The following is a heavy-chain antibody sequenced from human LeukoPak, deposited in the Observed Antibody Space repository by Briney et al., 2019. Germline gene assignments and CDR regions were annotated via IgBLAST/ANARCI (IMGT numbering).Heavy chain of an antibody. V-gene: IGHV3-23*01. J-gene: IGHJ4*02. CDR1: GFTFSSYA. CDR3: AQGGRGSDY. Sequence: GSLRLSCAASGFTFSSYAMSWVRQAPGKGLEWVSGISGGGGTTYYADSVKGRFTISRDNSKNTLYLQMNSLRAEDTAVYYCAQGGRGSDYWGQGTLVTVSS. D-gene: IGHD3-10*01. CDR2: ISGGGGTT.